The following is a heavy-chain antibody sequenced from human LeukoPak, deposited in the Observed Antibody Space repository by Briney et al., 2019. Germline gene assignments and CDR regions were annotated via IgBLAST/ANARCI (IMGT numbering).Heavy chain of an antibody. J-gene: IGHJ6*03. D-gene: IGHD3-9*01. CDR3: ARDYAGRQNILTGYYYYYYMDV. CDR1: GFTFSSYG. V-gene: IGHV3-23*01. CDR2: ISGSGGST. Sequence: GGSLRLSCAASGFTFSSYGMSWVRQAPGKGLEWVSAISGSGGSTYYADSVKGRFTISRDNAKNSLYLQMNSLRAEDTAVYYCARDYAGRQNILTGYYYYYYMDVWGKGTTVTISS.